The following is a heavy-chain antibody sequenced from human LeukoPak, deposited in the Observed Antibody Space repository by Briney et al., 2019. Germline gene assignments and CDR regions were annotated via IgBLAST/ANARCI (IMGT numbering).Heavy chain of an antibody. CDR3: ARGIAVAGTGYFDY. CDR2: ISAYNGNT. CDR1: GYTFTGYG. D-gene: IGHD6-19*01. V-gene: IGHV1-18*01. Sequence: ASVKVSCKASGYTFTGYGISWVRQAPGQGLEWMGWISAYNGNTNYAQKLQGRVTMTTDTSTSTAYMELRSLRPDDTAVYYCARGIAVAGTGYFDYWGQGTLVTVSS. J-gene: IGHJ4*02.